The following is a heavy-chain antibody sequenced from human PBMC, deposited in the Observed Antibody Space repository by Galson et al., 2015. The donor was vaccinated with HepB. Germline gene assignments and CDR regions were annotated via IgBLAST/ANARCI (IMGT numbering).Heavy chain of an antibody. Sequence: SLRLSCAASGFTFSDYYMSWIRQAPGKGLEWVSYISSSGSTIYYADSVKGRFTISRDNAKNSLYLQMNSLRAEDTAVYYCVRYRAVTHYYYYGMDVWGQGTTVTVSS. V-gene: IGHV3-11*01. D-gene: IGHD4-17*01. CDR2: ISSSGSTI. J-gene: IGHJ6*02. CDR3: VRYRAVTHYYYYGMDV. CDR1: GFTFSDYY.